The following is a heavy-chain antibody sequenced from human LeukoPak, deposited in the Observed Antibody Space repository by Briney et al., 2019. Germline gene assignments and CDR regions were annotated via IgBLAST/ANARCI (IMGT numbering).Heavy chain of an antibody. CDR1: GFTFDDYA. V-gene: IGHV3-9*01. D-gene: IGHD4-23*01. CDR3: AKLQSRGNSPDYFDH. Sequence: PGGSLRLSCAASGFTFDDYAMHWVRQSPGRGLEWVSGISWNSGSIGYADSVKGRFTISRDNAKNSLYLQMNSLRAEDTALYYCAKLQSRGNSPDYFDHWGQGTLVTVSS. J-gene: IGHJ4*02. CDR2: ISWNSGSI.